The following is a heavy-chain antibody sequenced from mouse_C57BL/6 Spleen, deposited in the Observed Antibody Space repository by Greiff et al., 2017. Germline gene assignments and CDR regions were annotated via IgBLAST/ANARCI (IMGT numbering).Heavy chain of an antibody. CDR2: INPSTGGT. D-gene: IGHD1-1*01. V-gene: IGHV1-42*01. CDR3: AILYYGSSYGAY. J-gene: IGHJ3*01. Sequence: EVQLQQSGPELVKPGASVKISCKASGYSFTGYYMNWVKQSPEKSLEWIGEINPSTGGTTYNQKFKAKATLTVDKSSSTAYMQLKSLTSEDSAVYCCAILYYGSSYGAYWGQGTLVTVSA. CDR1: GYSFTGYY.